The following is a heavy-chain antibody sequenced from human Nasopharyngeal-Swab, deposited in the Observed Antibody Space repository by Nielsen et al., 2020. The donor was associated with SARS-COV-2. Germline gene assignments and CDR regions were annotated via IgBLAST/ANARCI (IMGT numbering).Heavy chain of an antibody. Sequence: GGSLRLSCAASGFTFSSYGMHWVRQAPGKGLEWVAVISYDGSNKYYADSVKGRFTISRDNSKNTLYLQMNSLRAEDTAVYYCAKEAGYYVILTGYYLSLGYGMDVWGQGTTVTVSS. CDR3: AKEAGYYVILTGYYLSLGYGMDV. D-gene: IGHD3-9*01. V-gene: IGHV3-30*18. J-gene: IGHJ6*02. CDR2: ISYDGSNK. CDR1: GFTFSSYG.